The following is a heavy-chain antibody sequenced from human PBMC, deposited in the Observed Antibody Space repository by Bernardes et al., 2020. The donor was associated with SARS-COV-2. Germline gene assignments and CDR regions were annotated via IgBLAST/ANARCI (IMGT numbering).Heavy chain of an antibody. V-gene: IGHV4-4*07. Sequence: TLSLTCTVSGGSMSSYYWNWIRQPAGKGLEWIGRIHSSGNTIYNPSLKSRVTISIDTSKNQFSLKLGSLTAADTAVYYCARRKVEGDYSTADNWLDPWGQGTLVTVSS. J-gene: IGHJ5*02. CDR2: IHSSGNT. CDR3: ARRKVEGDYSTADNWLDP. CDR1: GGSMSSYY. D-gene: IGHD6-13*01.